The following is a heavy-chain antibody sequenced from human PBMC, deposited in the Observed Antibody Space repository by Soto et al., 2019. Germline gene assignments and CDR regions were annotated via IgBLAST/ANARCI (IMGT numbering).Heavy chain of an antibody. D-gene: IGHD6-19*01. CDR3: AKDLYSSGWFYFDY. J-gene: IGHJ4*02. V-gene: IGHV3-30*18. Sequence: QVQLVESGGGVVQPGRSLRLSCAASGFTFSSYGMHWVRQAPGKGLEWVAVISYDGSNKYYADSVKGRFTISRDNSKNTLYLQMNSLSAEDTAVYYCAKDLYSSGWFYFDYWGQGTLVTVSS. CDR2: ISYDGSNK. CDR1: GFTFSSYG.